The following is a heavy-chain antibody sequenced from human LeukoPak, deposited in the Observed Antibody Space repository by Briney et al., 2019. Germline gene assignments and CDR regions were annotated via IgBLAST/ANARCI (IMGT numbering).Heavy chain of an antibody. CDR1: GFTFDDYG. J-gene: IGHJ4*02. CDR3: ARGALVATIPYYFDY. Sequence: GGSLRLSCAASGFTFDDYGMSWVRQAPGKGLEWVSGINWNGGSTGYADSVKGRFTISRDNAKNSLYLQMNSLRAEDTALYYCARGALVATIPYYFDYWGQGTLVTVSS. V-gene: IGHV3-20*04. CDR2: INWNGGST. D-gene: IGHD5-12*01.